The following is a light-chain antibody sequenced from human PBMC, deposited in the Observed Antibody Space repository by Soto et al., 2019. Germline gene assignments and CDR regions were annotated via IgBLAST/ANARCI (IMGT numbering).Light chain of an antibody. CDR3: YSFTSSNTYV. CDR1: SSDVGSYNR. Sequence: QSVLTQPPSVSGSPGQSVTISCTGTSSDVGSYNRVSWYQQPPGTAPKVIIYEVSNRPSGVPDRFSGSKSGNTASLTISGLKNEDEADYYCYSFTSSNTYVFGTGTKVXVL. V-gene: IGLV2-18*02. J-gene: IGLJ1*01. CDR2: EVS.